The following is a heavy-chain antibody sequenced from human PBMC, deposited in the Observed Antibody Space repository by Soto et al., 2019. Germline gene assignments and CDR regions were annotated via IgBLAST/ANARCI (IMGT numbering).Heavy chain of an antibody. CDR2: IRSKTYGGTT. V-gene: IGHV3-49*03. CDR3: STGDCRGGSCYSGLDY. CDR1: GLTFGDYG. D-gene: IGHD2-15*01. J-gene: IGHJ4*02. Sequence: GGSLRLSCTASGLTFGDYGMNWFRQAPWKGLEWVGFIRSKTYGGTTEYAASVKGRFTISRDDSKSIAYLQMNSLKIVDTAVYYCSTGDCRGGSCYSGLDYWGQGTLVTVSS.